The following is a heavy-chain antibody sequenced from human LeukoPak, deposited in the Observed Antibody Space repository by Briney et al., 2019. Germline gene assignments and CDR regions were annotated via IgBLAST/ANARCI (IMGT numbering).Heavy chain of an antibody. D-gene: IGHD3-3*01. CDR2: IYHSGST. J-gene: IGHJ4*02. CDR3: ARQARITIFGVVTRHGGGPIDY. V-gene: IGHV4-59*08. Sequence: SETLSLTCTVSGGSISSYYWSWIRQPPGKGLEWIGYIYHSGSTYYNPSLKSRVTISVDRSKNQFSLKLSSVTAADTAVYCCARQARITIFGVVTRHGGGPIDYWGQGTLVTVSS. CDR1: GGSISSYY.